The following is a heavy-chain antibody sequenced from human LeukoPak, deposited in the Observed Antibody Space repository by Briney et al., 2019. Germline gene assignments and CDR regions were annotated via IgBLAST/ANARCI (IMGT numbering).Heavy chain of an antibody. J-gene: IGHJ4*02. CDR2: ISSSGSTI. D-gene: IGHD3-9*01. CDR3: ARDISYYDILTGYLGGALDY. Sequence: GGSLRLSCAASEFTFSDYYMSWIRQAPGKGLEWGSDISSSGSTIYYADSVKGRFTISRDNAKNSLYLQMNSLRAEDTAVYYCARDISYYDILTGYLGGALDYWGQGTLVTVSS. V-gene: IGHV3-11*01. CDR1: EFTFSDYY.